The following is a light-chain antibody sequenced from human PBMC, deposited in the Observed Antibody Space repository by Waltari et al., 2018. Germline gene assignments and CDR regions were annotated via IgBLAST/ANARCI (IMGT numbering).Light chain of an antibody. J-gene: IGKJ5*01. CDR2: GAS. Sequence: EIVLTQYPATLSVSPGGRATLSCRASENIISNLAWYQQRPGQAPRLLIHGASTRATAFPPRFSGSGSGTEFTLTINSLQSEDFAVYYCQQYNNWPLTFGQGIRLEIK. CDR1: ENIISN. CDR3: QQYNNWPLT. V-gene: IGKV3-15*01.